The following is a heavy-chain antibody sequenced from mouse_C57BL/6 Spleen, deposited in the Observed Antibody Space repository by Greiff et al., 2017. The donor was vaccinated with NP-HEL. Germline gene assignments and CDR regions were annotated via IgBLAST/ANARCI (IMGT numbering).Heavy chain of an antibody. D-gene: IGHD2-3*01. V-gene: IGHV3-8*01. J-gene: IGHJ4*01. Sequence: VQLKESGPGLAKPSQPLSLPCSVTGYSITSDYWNWIRNFPGNKLEYMGYISYSGSTYSHPSLKSRISITRDTSKNQYYLQLNSVTTEVTATYYCARIRWLLRGDYYAMDYWGQGTSVTVSS. CDR2: ISYSGST. CDR3: ARIRWLLRGDYYAMDY. CDR1: GYSITSDY.